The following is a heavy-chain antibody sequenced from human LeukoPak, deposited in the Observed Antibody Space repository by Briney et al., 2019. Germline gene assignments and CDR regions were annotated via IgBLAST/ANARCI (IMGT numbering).Heavy chain of an antibody. J-gene: IGHJ5*02. CDR1: GGSISSGSYY. CDR2: IYTSGST. CDR3: ARAPGWELDWFDP. Sequence: TLSLTCTVSGGSISSGSYYWRWIRQPAGKGLEWIGRIYTSGSTNYNPSLKSRVTISVDTSKNQFSLKLSSVTAAETAVYYCARAPGWELDWFDPWGQGTLVTVSS. V-gene: IGHV4-61*02. D-gene: IGHD1-26*01.